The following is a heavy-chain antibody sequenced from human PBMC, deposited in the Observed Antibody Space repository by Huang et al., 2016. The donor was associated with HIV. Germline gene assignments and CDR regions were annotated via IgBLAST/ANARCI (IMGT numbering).Heavy chain of an antibody. J-gene: IGHJ6*03. CDR3: ARGQGGYYYYYMDV. CDR1: GGAFSGCD. V-gene: IGHV4-34*01. Sequence: QVQLQQWGAGLLRPSETLSLTCAVSGGAFSGCDGTWDRQPPGKGLEWIGEINPSESTNSNPSLKSRVTISVDTSRNQFSLTLTSVTAADTAVYYCARGQGGYYYYYMDVWGKGTTVTVSS. CDR2: INPSEST.